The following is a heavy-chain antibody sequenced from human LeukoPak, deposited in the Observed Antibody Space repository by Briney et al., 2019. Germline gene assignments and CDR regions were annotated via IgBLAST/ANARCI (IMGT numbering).Heavy chain of an antibody. D-gene: IGHD6-19*01. CDR2: MNPNSGNT. J-gene: IGHJ4*02. V-gene: IGHV1-8*01. Sequence: ASVKVSCKASGYTFTSYDINWVRQATGQGIEWMGWMNPNSGNTGYAQKFQGRVTMTRNTSISTAYMELSSLRSEDTAVYYCARGHKSSGWYNEFDYWGQGTLVTVSS. CDR3: ARGHKSSGWYNEFDY. CDR1: GYTFTSYD.